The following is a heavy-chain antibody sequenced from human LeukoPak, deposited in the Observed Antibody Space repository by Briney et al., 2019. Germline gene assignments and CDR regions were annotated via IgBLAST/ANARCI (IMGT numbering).Heavy chain of an antibody. J-gene: IGHJ6*02. D-gene: IGHD3-10*01. V-gene: IGHV3-21*01. CDR3: ARDCYYGSGSYYPLPDYYYGMDV. CDR2: ISSSSSYI. Sequence: GGSLRLSCAASGFTFSSYSMNWVRRAPGKGLEWVSSISSSSSYIYYADSVKGRFTISRDNAKNSLYLQMNSLRAEDTAVYYCARDCYYGSGSYYPLPDYYYGMDVWGQGTTVTVSS. CDR1: GFTFSSYS.